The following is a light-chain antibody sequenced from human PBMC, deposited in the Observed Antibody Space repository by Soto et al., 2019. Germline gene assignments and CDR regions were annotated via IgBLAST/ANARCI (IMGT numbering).Light chain of an antibody. CDR2: EVS. V-gene: IGLV2-14*01. J-gene: IGLJ1*01. CDR1: SSDVGGYNY. CDR3: STYTSSSIDYV. Sequence: QSALTQPASVSGSPGQSITISCTGTSSDVGGYNYVSWYQQHPGKAPKLMIYEVSNRPSGVSNRFSGSKSGNTASLTISGLQAADEGDYYCSTYTSSSIDYVFGTGTKLTVL.